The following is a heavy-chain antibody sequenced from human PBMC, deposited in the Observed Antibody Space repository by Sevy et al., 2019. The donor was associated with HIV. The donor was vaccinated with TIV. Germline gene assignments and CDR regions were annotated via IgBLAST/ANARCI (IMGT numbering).Heavy chain of an antibody. D-gene: IGHD3-22*01. CDR2: ISGSGGSGAKT. CDR3: ARKYDSSGYFDY. V-gene: IGHV3-23*01. Sequence: GGSLRLSCAASGFTFSSYAMNWVRQAPGKGLEWVSGISGSGGSGAKTNYAEAVKARFTISRADSKNSLYLQLNSLRDEDTAICYCARKYDSSGYFDYWGQGTLVTVSS. CDR1: GFTFSSYA. J-gene: IGHJ4*02.